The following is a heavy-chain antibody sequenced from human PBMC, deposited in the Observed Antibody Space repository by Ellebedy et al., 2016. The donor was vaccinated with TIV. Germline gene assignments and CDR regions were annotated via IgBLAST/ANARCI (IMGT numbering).Heavy chain of an antibody. CDR1: SGSISSDY. V-gene: IGHV4-59*12. CDR2: IYYSGTT. CDR3: ARVKCSSTTCYFRYGMDV. J-gene: IGHJ6*02. Sequence: MPSETLSLTCTVSSGSISSDYWSWLRQPPGKGLEWIGYIYYSGTTNYNPSLKSRVTISLDTSKNQISLKLSSVTAADTAVYYCARVKCSSTTCYFRYGMDVWGQGTTVTVSS. D-gene: IGHD2-2*01.